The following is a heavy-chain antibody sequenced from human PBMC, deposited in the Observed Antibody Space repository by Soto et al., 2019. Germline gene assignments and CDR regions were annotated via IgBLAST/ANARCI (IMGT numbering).Heavy chain of an antibody. V-gene: IGHV3-66*01. CDR2: IYSGGTT. J-gene: IGHJ6*02. D-gene: IGHD3-16*01. CDR1: GFTVSSNY. CDR3: ARGGSASGGYYYYVMDV. Sequence: PGGSLRLSCTASGFTVSSNYMSWVRQAPGKGLEWVSVIYSGGTTYYADSVKGRVTISRDNSKNTLYLQMNSLRAEDTAVYYCARGGSASGGYYYYVMDVWGQGTTVTVSS.